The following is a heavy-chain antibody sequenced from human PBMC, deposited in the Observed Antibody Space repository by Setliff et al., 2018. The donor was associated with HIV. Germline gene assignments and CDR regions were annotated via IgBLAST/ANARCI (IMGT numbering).Heavy chain of an antibody. J-gene: IGHJ4*02. V-gene: IGHV3-23*01. CDR2: ISGSGGST. Sequence: PGGSLRLSCAASSSYAMSWVRQAPGKGLEWVSVISGSGGSTNYADSVKGRFTISRDNSKNTLYLQMNSLRADDTAVYYCAKNGESFGDSLLHYWGQGTLVTVSS. D-gene: IGHD3-10*01. CDR1: SSYA. CDR3: AKNGESFGDSLLHY.